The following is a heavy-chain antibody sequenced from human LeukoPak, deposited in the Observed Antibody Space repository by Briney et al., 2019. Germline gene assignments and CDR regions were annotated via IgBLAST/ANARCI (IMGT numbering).Heavy chain of an antibody. D-gene: IGHD4-17*01. CDR2: ISTGNGNT. J-gene: IGHJ4*02. CDR1: GDTFIRYG. Sequence: ASVKVSCKASGDTFIRYGISWVRQAPGQGLEWMGWISTGNGNTNYAQKLQGRVTMTTDTSTSTAYMELRSLRSDDTAVYYCARVATVTPYYFDYWGQGTLVTVSS. CDR3: ARVATVTPYYFDY. V-gene: IGHV1-18*01.